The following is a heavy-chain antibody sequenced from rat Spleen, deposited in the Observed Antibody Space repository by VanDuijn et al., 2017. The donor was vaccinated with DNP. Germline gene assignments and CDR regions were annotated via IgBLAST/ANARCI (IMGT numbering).Heavy chain of an antibody. D-gene: IGHD1-11*01. V-gene: IGHV5-58*01. Sequence: EVQLVESGGGLVQPGRSLKLSCVASGFTFSSYWMFWIRQAPGKGLEWVASINIDGGSTYYPDSVKGRFTISRYNAEDTVYLQMNSLRSEDTATYYCAKASSATSSFDYWGQGVMVTVSS. J-gene: IGHJ2*01. CDR1: GFTFSSYW. CDR2: INIDGGST. CDR3: AKASSATSSFDY.